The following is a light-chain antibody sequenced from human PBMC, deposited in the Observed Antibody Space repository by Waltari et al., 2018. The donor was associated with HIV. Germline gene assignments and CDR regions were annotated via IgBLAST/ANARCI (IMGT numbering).Light chain of an antibody. V-gene: IGLV1-44*01. Sequence: QSVLTQPPSASGTPWQRVTISCSGSSSNIGSNTVNWYQQLPGTAPKLLIYSNKQRPSGVPDRVAGSKSGTSASLAISGLQSEDEADYYCAAWDDSLNGFYVFGTGTKVTVL. J-gene: IGLJ1*01. CDR2: SNK. CDR1: SSNIGSNT. CDR3: AAWDDSLNGFYV.